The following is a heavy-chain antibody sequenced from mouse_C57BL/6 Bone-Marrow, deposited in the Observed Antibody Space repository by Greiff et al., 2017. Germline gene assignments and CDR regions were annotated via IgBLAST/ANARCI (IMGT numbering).Heavy chain of an antibody. Sequence: EVKLVESEGGLVQPGSSMKLSCTASGFTFSDYYMAWVRQVPEKGLEWVANINYDGSSTYYLDSLKSRFIISRDNAKNILYLHMSSLKSEVTATYYCAIDSGYFGYWGQGTTLTVSS. CDR2: INYDGSST. J-gene: IGHJ2*01. CDR1: GFTFSDYY. CDR3: AIDSGYFGY. D-gene: IGHD1-3*01. V-gene: IGHV5-16*01.